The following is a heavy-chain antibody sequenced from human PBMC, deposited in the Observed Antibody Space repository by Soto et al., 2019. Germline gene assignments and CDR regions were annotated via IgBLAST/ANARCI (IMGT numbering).Heavy chain of an antibody. V-gene: IGHV4-4*02. CDR2: IYHRGST. Sequence: QVQLQESGPGLVKPSGTLSLTCAVSGGSISSSNWWSWVRQPPGKGLEGIGEIYHRGSTNYNPSLKSRVTISVDKSKNQFSLKLSSVTAADTAVYYCTRRAAADPYYYYGMDVWGQGTTVTVSS. CDR3: TRRAAADPYYYYGMDV. J-gene: IGHJ6*02. CDR1: GGSISSSNW. D-gene: IGHD2-15*01.